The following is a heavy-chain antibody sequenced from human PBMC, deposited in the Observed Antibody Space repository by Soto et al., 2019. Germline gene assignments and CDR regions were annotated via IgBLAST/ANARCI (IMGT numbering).Heavy chain of an antibody. CDR3: ARAPYDGGYYYMDV. CDR2: ISSSSSTI. V-gene: IGHV3-48*01. D-gene: IGHD1-1*01. Sequence: GGSLRLSCAASGFTFSSYSMNWVRQAPGKGLEWVSYISSSSSTIYYADSVKGRFTISRGNAKNSLYLQMNSLRAEDTAVYYCARAPYDGGYYYMDVWGKGTTVTVSS. CDR1: GFTFSSYS. J-gene: IGHJ6*03.